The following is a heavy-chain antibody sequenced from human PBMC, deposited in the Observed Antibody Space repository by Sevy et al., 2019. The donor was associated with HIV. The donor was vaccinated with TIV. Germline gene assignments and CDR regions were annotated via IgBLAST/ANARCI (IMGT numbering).Heavy chain of an antibody. CDR1: GFTFSSYA. CDR3: AKGRSYYGSGSYYISAFDI. CDR2: ISGSGGST. Sequence: GGSLRLSCAASGFTFSSYAMGWVRQAPGKGLEWVSAISGSGGSTYYADSVKGRFTISRDNSKNTLYLQMNSLRAEDTAVYYCAKGRSYYGSGSYYISAFDIWGQGTMVTVSS. J-gene: IGHJ3*02. V-gene: IGHV3-23*01. D-gene: IGHD3-10*01.